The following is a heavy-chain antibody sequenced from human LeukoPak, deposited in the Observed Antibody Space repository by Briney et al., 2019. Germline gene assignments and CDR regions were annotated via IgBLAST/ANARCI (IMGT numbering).Heavy chain of an antibody. CDR2: IYYSGST. J-gene: IGHJ4*02. Sequence: SETLSLTCAVSGYSISSSNWWGWIRQPPGKGLEWTGYIYYSGSTYYNPSLKSRVTMSVDTSKNQFSLKLSSVTAVDTAVYYCARIYSNYVDYWGQGTLVTVSS. CDR3: ARIYSNYVDY. V-gene: IGHV4-28*01. CDR1: GYSISSSNW. D-gene: IGHD4-11*01.